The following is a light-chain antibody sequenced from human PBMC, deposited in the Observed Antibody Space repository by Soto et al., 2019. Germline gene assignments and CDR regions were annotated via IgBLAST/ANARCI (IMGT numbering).Light chain of an antibody. CDR1: QSIDRK. Sequence: IVMTQSPATLSVSPGERATLSCRASQSIDRKLAWYKQRPGQAPRLLIYGASTRATGIPARFSGSGSGTEFTLTISGLQSEDFGVFYCQQYHSWRTFGQGTNLEIK. J-gene: IGKJ1*01. V-gene: IGKV3-15*01. CDR2: GAS. CDR3: QQYHSWRT.